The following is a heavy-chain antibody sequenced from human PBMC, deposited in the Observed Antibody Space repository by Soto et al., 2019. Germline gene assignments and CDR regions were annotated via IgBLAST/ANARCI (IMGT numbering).Heavy chain of an antibody. Sequence: GGSLRLSCAASGFTFSSYSMNWVRQAPGKGLEWVSSISSSGRTIYYADSVKGRFAISRDNAKNSLYLQMNSLRAEDTAVYFCAWRYCSNGVCPFDYRGRRTLVTVSS. CDR1: GFTFSSYS. J-gene: IGHJ4*02. CDR2: ISSSGRTI. CDR3: AWRYCSNGVCPFDY. V-gene: IGHV3-21*01. D-gene: IGHD2-8*01.